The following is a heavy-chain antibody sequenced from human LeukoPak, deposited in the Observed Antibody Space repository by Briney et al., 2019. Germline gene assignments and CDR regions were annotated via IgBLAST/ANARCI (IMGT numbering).Heavy chain of an antibody. CDR2: IYTSGST. J-gene: IGHJ4*02. V-gene: IGHV4-61*02. CDR1: GGSISSGSYY. D-gene: IGHD4-23*01. CDR3: AGSTMVVTPLSDHIDY. Sequence: SQTLSLTCTVSGGSISSGSYYWSWIRQPAGKGLEWIGRIYTSGSTSYNPSLKSRVTISVDTSKNQFSLKLSSVTAADTAVYYCAGSTMVVTPLSDHIDYWGQGTLVTVSS.